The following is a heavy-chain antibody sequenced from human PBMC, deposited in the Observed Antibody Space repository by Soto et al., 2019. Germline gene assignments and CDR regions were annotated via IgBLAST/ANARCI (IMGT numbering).Heavy chain of an antibody. V-gene: IGHV3-13*05. CDR3: AIEGTGGDFDI. CDR1: GFVFRSYD. Sequence: EVQLEESGGGLVQRGGSLRLSCAASGFVFRSYDMHWVRHTTGAGLEWVSVIANTGDPYYSDSVKGRFTISRDNAKNDLYLQMNSLRVGDSAMYYCAIEGTGGDFDIWGQGTKVTVSS. D-gene: IGHD1-1*01. J-gene: IGHJ3*02. CDR2: IANTGDP.